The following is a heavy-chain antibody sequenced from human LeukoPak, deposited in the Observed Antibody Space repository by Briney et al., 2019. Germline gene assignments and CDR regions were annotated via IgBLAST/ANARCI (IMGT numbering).Heavy chain of an antibody. D-gene: IGHD5-12*01. CDR1: GYILTSYY. CDR3: ARAPLYSGYDLTIDF. J-gene: IGHJ4*02. Sequence: WASVKVSCKASGYILTSYYMHWVRQAPGQGLEWMGIINPNGGSTTYAQKSQGRVIMTRDTSTSTVYMELSSLRSEDTAVYYCARAPLYSGYDLTIDFWGQGSLVTVSS. V-gene: IGHV1-46*01. CDR2: INPNGGST.